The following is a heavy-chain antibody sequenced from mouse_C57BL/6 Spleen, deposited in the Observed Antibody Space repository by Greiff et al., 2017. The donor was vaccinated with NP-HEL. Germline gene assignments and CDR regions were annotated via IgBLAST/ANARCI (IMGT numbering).Heavy chain of an antibody. V-gene: IGHV10-1*01. CDR2: IRSKSNNYAT. J-gene: IGHJ4*01. CDR1: GFSFNTYA. D-gene: IGHD3-3*01. CDR3: VRQGDGAMDY. Sequence: VQGVESGGGLVQPKGSLKLSCAASGFSFNTYAMNWVRQAPGKGLEWVARIRSKSNNYATYYADSVKDRFTISRDDSESMLYLQMNNLKTEDTAMYYCVRQGDGAMDYWGQGTSVTVSS.